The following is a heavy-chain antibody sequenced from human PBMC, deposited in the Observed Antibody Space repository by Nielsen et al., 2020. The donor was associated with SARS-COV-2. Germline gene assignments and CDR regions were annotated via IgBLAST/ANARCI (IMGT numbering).Heavy chain of an antibody. D-gene: IGHD6-19*01. Sequence: SLKISCAASGFTFDDYAMHWVRQAPGKGLEWVSGISWNSGSIGYADSVKGRFTISRDKAKNSLYLQMNSLRAENTALYYFAKLPGSSGRENDALDIWAKGQWSPSLQ. CDR3: AKLPGSSGRENDALDI. V-gene: IGHV3-9*01. J-gene: IGHJ3*02. CDR1: GFTFDDYA. CDR2: ISWNSGSI.